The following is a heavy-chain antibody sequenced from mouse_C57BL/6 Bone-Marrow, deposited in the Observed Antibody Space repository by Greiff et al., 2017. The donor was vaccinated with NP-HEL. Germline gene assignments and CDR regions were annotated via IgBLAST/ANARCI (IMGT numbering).Heavy chain of an antibody. CDR1: GYTFTSYG. CDR2: IYPRSGNT. CDR3: ATTGTTVVATDFDY. V-gene: IGHV1-81*01. Sequence: QVQLQQSGAELARPGASVKLSCKASGYTFTSYGISWVKQRTGQGLEWIGEIYPRSGNTYYNEKFKGKATLTADKSSSTAYMERRSLTSEDSAVYFCATTGTTVVATDFDYWGQGTTLTVSS. J-gene: IGHJ2*01. D-gene: IGHD1-1*01.